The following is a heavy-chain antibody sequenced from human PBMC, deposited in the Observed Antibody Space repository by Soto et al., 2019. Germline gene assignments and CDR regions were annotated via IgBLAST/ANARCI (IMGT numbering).Heavy chain of an antibody. J-gene: IGHJ4*02. CDR3: TRLLLGGYYGSDFDF. CDR1: GFRFSSYG. Sequence: EVLLVGSGGGPVKPGGCLRLSCTASGFRFSSYGMNWVRQALGKGLEWVSSISSGSSFIYYADSVRGRFTISRDNANNSLYLQMNSLRSDDTAIYYCTRLLLGGYYGSDFDFWGQGTQVTVSS. D-gene: IGHD1-26*01. CDR2: ISSGSSFI. V-gene: IGHV3-21*01.